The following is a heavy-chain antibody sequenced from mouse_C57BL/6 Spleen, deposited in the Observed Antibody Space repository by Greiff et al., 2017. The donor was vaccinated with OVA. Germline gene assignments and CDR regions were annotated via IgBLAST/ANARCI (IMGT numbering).Heavy chain of an antibody. J-gene: IGHJ3*01. V-gene: IGHV5-17*01. CDR3: ARGTGTASWFAY. Sequence: EVKLQESGGGLVKPGGSLKLSCAASGFTFSDYGMHWVRQAPEKGLEWVAYISSGSSTIYYADTVKGRFTISRDNAKNTLFLQMTSLRSEDTAMYYCARGTGTASWFAYWGQGTLVTVSA. CDR2: ISSGSSTI. CDR1: GFTFSDYG. D-gene: IGHD4-1*01.